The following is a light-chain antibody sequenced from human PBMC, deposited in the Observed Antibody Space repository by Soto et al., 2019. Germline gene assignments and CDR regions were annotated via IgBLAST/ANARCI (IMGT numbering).Light chain of an antibody. J-gene: IGLJ1*01. V-gene: IGLV1-40*01. CDR1: TSNLGAGYY. Sequence: QSALTHPDSVSGAPGQTVSISCTGTTSNLGAGYYVHWYRHLPGTAPTLLISDNTNRPSGVPDRFSGSKSGTSASLAISGLQSEDEADYYCQSYDNSLRAYVFGPGTKVTV. CDR2: DNT. CDR3: QSYDNSLRAYV.